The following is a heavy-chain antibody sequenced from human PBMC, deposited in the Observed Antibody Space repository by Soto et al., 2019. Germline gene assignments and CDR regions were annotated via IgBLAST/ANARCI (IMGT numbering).Heavy chain of an antibody. J-gene: IGHJ6*03. CDR1: GDSVSSNSAA. Sequence: SQTLSLTCAISGDSVSSNSAAWNWIRQSPSRGLEWLGRTYYRSKWYNDYAVSVKSRITINPDTSKNQFSLQLNSVTPEDTAVYYCARVGIAVAHRSYYYYMDVWGKGTTVTVSS. CDR2: TYYRSKWYN. CDR3: ARVGIAVAHRSYYYYMDV. V-gene: IGHV6-1*01. D-gene: IGHD6-19*01.